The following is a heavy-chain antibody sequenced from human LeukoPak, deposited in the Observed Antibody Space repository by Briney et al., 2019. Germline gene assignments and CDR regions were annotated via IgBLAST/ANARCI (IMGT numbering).Heavy chain of an antibody. J-gene: IGHJ4*02. V-gene: IGHV4-4*07. CDR3: ARRRSSRTYYFDY. D-gene: IGHD1-1*01. Sequence: SETLSLTCTVSGYSISSSYWSWIRQPAGKGLEWIGRFYTSGSANYNPSLKSRVSMSVDTSKNQLSLKLSSVTAADTAVYYCARRRSSRTYYFDYWGQGTLVTVSS. CDR1: GYSISSSY. CDR2: FYTSGSA.